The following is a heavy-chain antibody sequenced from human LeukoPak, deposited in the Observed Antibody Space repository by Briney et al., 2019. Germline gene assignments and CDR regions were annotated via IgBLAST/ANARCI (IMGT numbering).Heavy chain of an antibody. J-gene: IGHJ4*02. CDR1: GFTFSSYA. D-gene: IGHD5-18*01. Sequence: GGSLRLSCAASGFTFSSYAMHWVRQAPVKGLEWVAVISYDGSNKYYADSVKGRFTISRDNSKNTLYLQMNSLRAEDTAVYYCARDRGSYGPLDYWGQGTLVTVSS. V-gene: IGHV3-30-3*01. CDR2: ISYDGSNK. CDR3: ARDRGSYGPLDY.